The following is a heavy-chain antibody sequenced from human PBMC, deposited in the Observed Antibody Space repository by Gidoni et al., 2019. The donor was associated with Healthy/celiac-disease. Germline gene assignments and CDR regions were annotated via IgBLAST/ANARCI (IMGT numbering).Heavy chain of an antibody. Sequence: EVQLVASGGGLVQPGGSLRLSCAASGFTFSSYSMNWVRQAPGKGLEWVASISSSSSYIYYADSVKGRFTISRDNAKNSLYLQMNSLRAEDTAVYYCAREEGIAVTDWGQGTLVTVSS. CDR1: GFTFSSYS. D-gene: IGHD6-19*01. J-gene: IGHJ4*02. CDR3: AREEGIAVTD. CDR2: ISSSSSYI. V-gene: IGHV3-21*01.